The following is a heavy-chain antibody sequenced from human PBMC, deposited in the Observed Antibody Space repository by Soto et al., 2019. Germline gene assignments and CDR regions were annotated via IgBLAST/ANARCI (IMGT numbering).Heavy chain of an antibody. J-gene: IGHJ3*02. V-gene: IGHV3-30-3*01. D-gene: IGHD2-2*01. CDR3: TTARYCSSTSPRNDAFDI. CDR1: GFTFRTYA. CDR2: ISYDENTK. Sequence: PGGSLRLSCVASGFTFRTYAMHWVRQAPGKGLERVADISYDENTKYYAAPVKGRFTISRDDSKNTLYLQMNSLKTEDTAVYYCTTARYCSSTSPRNDAFDIWGQGTMVTVSS.